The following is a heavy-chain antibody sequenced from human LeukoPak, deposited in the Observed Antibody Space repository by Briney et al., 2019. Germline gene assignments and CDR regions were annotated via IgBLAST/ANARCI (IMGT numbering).Heavy chain of an antibody. Sequence: PGGSLRLSCAASGFTFSSYAMSWVRQAPGKGLEWVSSISASGSRTYNADSVKGRFTISRDNSKNTLYLQMNSLRAEDTAVYYCAKYAYGSGSYYYFDYWGQGTLVTVSS. V-gene: IGHV3-23*01. CDR1: GFTFSSYA. CDR3: AKYAYGSGSYYYFDY. CDR2: ISASGSRT. D-gene: IGHD3-10*01. J-gene: IGHJ4*02.